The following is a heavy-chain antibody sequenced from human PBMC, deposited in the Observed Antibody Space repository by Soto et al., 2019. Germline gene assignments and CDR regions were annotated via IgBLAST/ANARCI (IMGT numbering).Heavy chain of an antibody. J-gene: IGHJ4*02. Sequence: QVQLVESGGGLVKPGGSLRLSCTGSGFDFGDYYMSWIRQAPGKGLEWVSYIDSGDGTTYYTDSVKGRFTISRDNAKKTGYLQMSSLRVEDTALYFCVRPYYSSSWFPFDRWGRGTLVTVSS. CDR2: IDSGDGTT. CDR3: VRPYYSSSWFPFDR. V-gene: IGHV3-11*01. D-gene: IGHD6-13*01. CDR1: GFDFGDYY.